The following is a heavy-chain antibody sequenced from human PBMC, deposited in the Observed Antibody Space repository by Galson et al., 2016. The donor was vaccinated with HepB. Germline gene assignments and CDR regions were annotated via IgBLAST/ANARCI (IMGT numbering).Heavy chain of an antibody. J-gene: IGHJ4*02. V-gene: IGHV1-69*13. CDR2: IIPMFGTA. Sequence: SVKVSCKASGDTFSIYAISWVRQAPGQGLEWMGGIIPMFGTANYAQKFQGRVTVTADQSTSTAYMELSSLESEDTAVYYCANDYYDSSGPFDYWGQGTLVTVFS. CDR1: GDTFSIYA. D-gene: IGHD3-22*01. CDR3: ANDYYDSSGPFDY.